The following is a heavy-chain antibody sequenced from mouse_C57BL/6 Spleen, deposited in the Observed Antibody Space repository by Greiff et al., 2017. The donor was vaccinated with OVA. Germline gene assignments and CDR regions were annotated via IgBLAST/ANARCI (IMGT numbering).Heavy chain of an antibody. D-gene: IGHD4-1*01. V-gene: IGHV5-17*01. Sequence: DVKLVESGGGLVKPGGSLKLSCAASGFTFSDYGMHWVRQAPEKGLEWVAYISSGSGTIYYDDTVKGRLTLSRDNAKYTLFLHMPSLLSEDTTMDYCARQNGKGDYYSMDYWGQGTSVTVSS. CDR2: ISSGSGTI. CDR1: GFTFSDYG. CDR3: ARQNGKGDYYSMDY. J-gene: IGHJ4*01.